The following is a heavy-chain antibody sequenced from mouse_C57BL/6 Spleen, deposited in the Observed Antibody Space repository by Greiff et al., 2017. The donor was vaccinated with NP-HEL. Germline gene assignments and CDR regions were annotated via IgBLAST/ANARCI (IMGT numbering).Heavy chain of an antibody. CDR2: IYPGDGDT. CDR1: GYAFSSSW. Sequence: QVQLQQSGPELVKPGASVKISCKASGYAFSSSWMNWVKQRPGKGLEWIGRIYPGDGDTNYNGKFKGKATLTADKSSSTAYMQLSSLTSEDSAVYFYARSQIFDVWGTGTTVTVSS. CDR3: ARSQIFDV. J-gene: IGHJ1*03. V-gene: IGHV1-82*01.